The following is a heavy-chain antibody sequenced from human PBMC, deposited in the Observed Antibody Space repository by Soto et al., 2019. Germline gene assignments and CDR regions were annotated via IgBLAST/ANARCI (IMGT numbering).Heavy chain of an antibody. D-gene: IGHD4-17*01. V-gene: IGHV3-30-3*01. CDR2: ISYDGSNK. Sequence: GGSLRLSCAASGFTFSSYAMHWVRQAPGKGLEWVAVISYDGSNKYYADSVKGRFTISRDNSRNTLYLQMNSLRAEDTAVYYCASDDYGDYVAEVDYWGQGTLVTVSS. CDR1: GFTFSSYA. CDR3: ASDDYGDYVAEVDY. J-gene: IGHJ4*02.